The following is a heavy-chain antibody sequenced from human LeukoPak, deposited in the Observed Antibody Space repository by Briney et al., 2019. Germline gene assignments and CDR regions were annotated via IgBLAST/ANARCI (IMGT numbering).Heavy chain of an antibody. CDR3: ASELRYFDWLDAFDI. J-gene: IGHJ3*02. CDR1: GSTFSSYW. V-gene: IGHV3-7*03. D-gene: IGHD3-9*01. CDR2: IKQDGSEK. Sequence: GGSLRLSCAASGSTFSSYWMSWVRQAPGKGLEWVANIKQDGSEKYYVDSVKGRFTISRDNAKNSLYLQMNSLRAEDTAVYYCASELRYFDWLDAFDIWGQGTMVTVSS.